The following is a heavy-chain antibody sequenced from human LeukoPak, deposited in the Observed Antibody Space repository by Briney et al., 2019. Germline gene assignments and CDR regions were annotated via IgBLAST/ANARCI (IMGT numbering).Heavy chain of an antibody. J-gene: IGHJ4*02. CDR3: ARVAEAAAFDS. Sequence: GGSLRLSCAASGFTFTIYSMNWVRQAPGKGLEWVSSISSSSVYIYYADSMRGRFTISRDNAKNSLYLQMNSLKPEDTAVYYCARVAEAAAFDSWGQGTLVTVSS. V-gene: IGHV3-21*06. CDR2: ISSSSVYI. D-gene: IGHD6-13*01. CDR1: GFTFTIYS.